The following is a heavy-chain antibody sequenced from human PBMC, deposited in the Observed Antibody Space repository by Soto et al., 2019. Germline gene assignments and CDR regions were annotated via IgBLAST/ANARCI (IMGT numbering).Heavy chain of an antibody. CDR2: IWYDGSNK. CDR1: GFTFSSYG. Sequence: GGSLRLSCAASGFTFSSYGMHWVRQAPGKGLEWVAVIWYDGSNKYYADSLKGRFTISRDNSKNTLYLQMNSLRAEDTAVYYCARPYFGGVIPRDAFDIWGQGTMVTVSS. V-gene: IGHV3-33*01. CDR3: ARPYFGGVIPRDAFDI. J-gene: IGHJ3*02. D-gene: IGHD3-16*02.